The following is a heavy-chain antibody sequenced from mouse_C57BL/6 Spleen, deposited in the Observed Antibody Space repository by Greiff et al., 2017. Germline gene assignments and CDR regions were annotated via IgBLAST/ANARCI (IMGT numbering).Heavy chain of an antibody. CDR2: IDPSGSYT. Sequence: QVQLQQPGAELVMPGASVKLSCKASGYTFTSYWMNWVKQRPGQGLEWIGEIDPSGSYTNYNQKFKGKSTLTVDKSSSTAYMQLSRLTSVNSAVYYGAKGGFSSYDYCAMDYWGQGTSVTVSS. D-gene: IGHD1-1*01. V-gene: IGHV1-69*01. CDR3: AKGGFSSYDYCAMDY. J-gene: IGHJ4*01. CDR1: GYTFTSYW.